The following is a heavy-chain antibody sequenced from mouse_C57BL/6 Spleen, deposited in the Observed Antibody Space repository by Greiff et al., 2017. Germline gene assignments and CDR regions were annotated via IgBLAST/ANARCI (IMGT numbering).Heavy chain of an antibody. Sequence: VQLQQSGAELVKPGASVKISCKASGYAFSSYWMNWVKQRPGKGLEWIGQIYTGDGDTNYNGKFKGKAKLTADKSSSTAYMQLSSLTSEDSAVYFGARWVVARDYAMDYWGQGTSVTVSS. CDR2: IYTGDGDT. J-gene: IGHJ4*01. CDR1: GYAFSSYW. CDR3: ARWVVARDYAMDY. V-gene: IGHV1-80*01. D-gene: IGHD1-1*01.